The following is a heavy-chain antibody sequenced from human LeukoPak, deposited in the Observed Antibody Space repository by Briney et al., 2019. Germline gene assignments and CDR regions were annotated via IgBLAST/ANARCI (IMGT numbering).Heavy chain of an antibody. Sequence: GGSLRLSCAASGFTFSSYGMSWVRQAPGKGLEWVSAISGSGGSTYYADSVKGRFTISRDNSKNTLYLQMNSLRAEDTAVHYCAKDPYYFGSGSLKYMDVWGKGITVIISS. CDR1: GFTFSSYG. D-gene: IGHD3-10*01. J-gene: IGHJ6*03. V-gene: IGHV3-23*01. CDR3: AKDPYYFGSGSLKYMDV. CDR2: ISGSGGST.